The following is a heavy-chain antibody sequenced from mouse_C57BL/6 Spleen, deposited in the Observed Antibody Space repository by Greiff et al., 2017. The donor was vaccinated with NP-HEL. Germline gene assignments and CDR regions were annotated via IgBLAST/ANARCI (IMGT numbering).Heavy chain of an antibody. CDR3: ARKLNWYFDY. CDR2: IYPGDGDT. J-gene: IGHJ2*01. CDR1: GYAFSSSW. Sequence: VKLQESGPELVKPGASVKISCKASGYAFSSSWMNWVKQRPGKGLEWIGRIYPGDGDTNYNGKFKGKATLTADKSSSTAYMQLSSLTSEDSAVYFCARKLNWYFDYWGQGTTLTVSS. V-gene: IGHV1-82*01. D-gene: IGHD4-1*01.